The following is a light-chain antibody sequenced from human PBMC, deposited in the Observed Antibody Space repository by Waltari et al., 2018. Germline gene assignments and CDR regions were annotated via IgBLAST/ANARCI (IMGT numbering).Light chain of an antibody. CDR2: GGS. Sequence: RASQSIRWTWLVWYRPKSGQAPRLLIYGGSSRAAGIPDRFSGSGSVTDFTLTISRLEPEDSAVYYCQQYESSVMYTFGQGTKVEIK. CDR1: QSIRWTW. J-gene: IGKJ2*01. V-gene: IGKV3-20*01. CDR3: QQYESSVMYT.